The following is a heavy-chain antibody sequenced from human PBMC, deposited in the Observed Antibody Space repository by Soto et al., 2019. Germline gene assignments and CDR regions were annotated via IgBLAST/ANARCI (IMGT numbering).Heavy chain of an antibody. V-gene: IGHV3-30*18. CDR2: ISYDGSNK. J-gene: IGHJ4*02. D-gene: IGHD1-26*01. CDR3: AKELGAFDY. Sequence: QVQLVESGGGVVQPGRSLRLSCAASGFTFSSYGMHWVRQAPGKGLEWVAVISYDGSNKYYADSVKGRFTISRDNSKNRLYLQMNSLRAEDTAVYYCAKELGAFDYWGQGTLVTVSS. CDR1: GFTFSSYG.